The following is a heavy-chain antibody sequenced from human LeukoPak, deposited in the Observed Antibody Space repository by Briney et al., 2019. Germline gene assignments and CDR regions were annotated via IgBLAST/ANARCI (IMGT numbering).Heavy chain of an antibody. J-gene: IGHJ5*02. Sequence: PSETLSLTCTVSAGSISSYYWSWIRQPPGKGLEWIGYIYYSGSTNYNPSLKSRVTISVDTSKNQFSLKLSSVTAADTAVYYCARGVGASASGWFDPWGQGTLVTVSS. CDR3: ARGVGASASGWFDP. V-gene: IGHV4-59*01. CDR1: AGSISSYY. D-gene: IGHD1-26*01. CDR2: IYYSGST.